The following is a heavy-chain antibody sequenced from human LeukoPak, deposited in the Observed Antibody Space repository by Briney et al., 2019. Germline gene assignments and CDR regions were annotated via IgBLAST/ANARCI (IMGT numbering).Heavy chain of an antibody. Sequence: SETLSLTCTVSCGSISSGSYYWSWIRQPAGKGLDWIGRIYTSWSTNYNPSLKSRVTISVDTSKTQFSLKLSSVTAADTAVYYCARGRVSSSTWYSTYYYYFYMDVWGKGTTVTVSS. CDR1: CGSISSGSYY. CDR2: IYTSWST. CDR3: ARGRVSSSTWYSTYYYYFYMDV. J-gene: IGHJ6*03. V-gene: IGHV4-61*02. D-gene: IGHD6-13*01.